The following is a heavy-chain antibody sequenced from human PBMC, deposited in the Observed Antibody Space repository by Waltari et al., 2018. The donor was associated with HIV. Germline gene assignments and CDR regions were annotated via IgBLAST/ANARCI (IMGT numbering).Heavy chain of an antibody. Sequence: QVQLQESGPGLVTPSETPSLTCTVPGSSIHNYYCSWIRQPPGKGLEWIAYFYFSGSTNYNPSLKSRVSISVDTSENQFSLKLTSVTAADTAVYFCARHSYTTHFDYWGQGTLVTVSS. CDR3: ARHSYTTHFDY. J-gene: IGHJ4*02. CDR2: FYFSGST. D-gene: IGHD1-1*01. CDR1: GSSIHNYY. V-gene: IGHV4-59*08.